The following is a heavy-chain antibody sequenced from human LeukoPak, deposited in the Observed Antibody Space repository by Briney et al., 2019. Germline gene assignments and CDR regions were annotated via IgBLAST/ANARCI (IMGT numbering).Heavy chain of an antibody. D-gene: IGHD6-25*01. J-gene: IGHJ4*02. CDR3: AKYRSGGKSSTFDY. CDR2: ISGSGGST. CDR1: GFTFSSYA. V-gene: IGHV3-23*01. Sequence: GGSLRLSCAASGFTFSSYAMSWVRQAPGKGLEWVSAISGSGGSTYYADSVKGRFTISRDNSKNTLYLQMNSLRAEDMAVYYCAKYRSGGKSSTFDYWGQGTLVTVSS.